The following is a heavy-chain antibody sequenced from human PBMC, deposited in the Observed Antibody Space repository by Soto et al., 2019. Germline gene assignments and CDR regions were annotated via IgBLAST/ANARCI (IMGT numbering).Heavy chain of an antibody. CDR1: GFRSSTDGFSTYA. J-gene: IGHJ4*01. Sequence: GSLRPSCMASGFRSSTDGFSTYAMTCFRQPPGRGLEWVSVITGSGTHSYYADSVKGRFTISRDNSRNTLFLQMDSLRADDTAVYFCAKGTSSEFLLSFDDWGHGTLVTVSS. V-gene: IGHV3-23*01. CDR2: ITGSGTHS. CDR3: AKGTSSEFLLSFDD. D-gene: IGHD3-10*01.